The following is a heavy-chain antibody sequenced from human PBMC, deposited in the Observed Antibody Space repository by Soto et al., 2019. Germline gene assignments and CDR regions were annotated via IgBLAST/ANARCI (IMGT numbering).Heavy chain of an antibody. V-gene: IGHV3-21*01. J-gene: IGHJ6*02. D-gene: IGHD2-21*01. CDR2: ISSRGDT. Sequence: PGGSLRLSCAASGFSFSTYSMNWVRQSSGKGLEWVSSISSRGDTYYADSVKGRFTISRDNAKNSVSLQMDSLRSEDAAVYYCAREEIAWPLASGLDVWGQGTTVT. CDR3: AREEIAWPLASGLDV. CDR1: GFSFSTYS.